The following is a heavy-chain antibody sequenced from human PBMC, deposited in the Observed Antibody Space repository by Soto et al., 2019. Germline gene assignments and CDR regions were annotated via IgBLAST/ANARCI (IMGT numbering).Heavy chain of an antibody. V-gene: IGHV3-23*01. CDR1: GFTFSSYA. CDR2: ISGGGGST. D-gene: IGHD3-10*01. CDR3: AKDQDYYGSGSYPDY. J-gene: IGHJ4*02. Sequence: LRLSCAASGFTFSSYAMSWVRQAPGKGLEWVSAISGGGGSTYYADFVKGRFTISRDNSKNTLYLQMISLRAEDTAIYYWAKDQDYYGSGSYPDYWGQGTLVTVSS.